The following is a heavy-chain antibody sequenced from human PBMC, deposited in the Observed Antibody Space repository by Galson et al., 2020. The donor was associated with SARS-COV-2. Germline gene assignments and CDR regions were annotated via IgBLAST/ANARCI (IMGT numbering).Heavy chain of an antibody. CDR3: TRDVSGGSCDR. V-gene: IGHV3-30*04. Sequence: QLGESLKISCASSGFTFTNYAMHLLRQARGKGLEWGSVISHDGKIQVYADSVKSRFTISRDNSGNMVLLQMVILRPDETALYYCTRDVSGGSCDRGGQGRMV. CDR1: GFTFTNYA. D-gene: IGHD3-22*01. J-gene: IGHJ3*01. CDR2: ISHDGKIQ.